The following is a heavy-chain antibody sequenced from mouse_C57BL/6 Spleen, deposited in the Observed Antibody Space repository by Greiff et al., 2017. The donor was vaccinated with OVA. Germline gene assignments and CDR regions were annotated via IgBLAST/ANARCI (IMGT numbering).Heavy chain of an antibody. J-gene: IGHJ4*01. CDR2: ILPGSGST. D-gene: IGHD2-10*01. Sequence: QVQLQQSGAELMKPGASVKLSCKATGYTFTGYWIEWVKQRPGHGLEWIGEILPGSGSTNYNEKFKGKATFTADPSSNTAYMQLSSLTTEDSAIYYCARTSYGNYGGDAMDYWGQGTSVTVSS. CDR3: ARTSYGNYGGDAMDY. V-gene: IGHV1-9*01. CDR1: GYTFTGYW.